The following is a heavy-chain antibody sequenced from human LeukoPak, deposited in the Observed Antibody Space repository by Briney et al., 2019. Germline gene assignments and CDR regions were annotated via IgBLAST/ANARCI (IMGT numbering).Heavy chain of an antibody. CDR1: GFTFSSYA. V-gene: IGHV3-30*02. CDR2: IRYDGSNK. D-gene: IGHD6-19*01. Sequence: GGSLRLSCAASGFTFSSYAMHWVRQAPGKGLEWVAFIRYDGSNKYYADSVKGRFTISRDNSKNTLYLQMNSLRAEDTAVYYCAKSAAAVYSSGTIDYWGQGTLVTVSS. CDR3: AKSAAAVYSSGTIDY. J-gene: IGHJ4*02.